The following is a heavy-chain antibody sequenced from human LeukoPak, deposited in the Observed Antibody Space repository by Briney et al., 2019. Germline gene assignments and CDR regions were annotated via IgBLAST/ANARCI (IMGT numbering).Heavy chain of an antibody. CDR2: ISGSGGST. Sequence: QPGGSLRLSCAASGFTFSSYAMSWVRQAPGKGLEWVSAISGSGGSTYYADSVKGRFTISRDNSKNTLYLQMNSLRAEDTAVYYCARVRWFGELFGDYWGQGTLVTVSS. J-gene: IGHJ4*02. D-gene: IGHD3-10*01. CDR1: GFTFSSYA. V-gene: IGHV3-23*01. CDR3: ARVRWFGELFGDY.